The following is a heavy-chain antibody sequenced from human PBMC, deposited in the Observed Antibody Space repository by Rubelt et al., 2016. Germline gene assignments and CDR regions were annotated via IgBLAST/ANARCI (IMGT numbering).Heavy chain of an antibody. J-gene: IGHJ5*02. CDR1: GFTFSNAW. V-gene: IGHV3-15*01. CDR3: TTDRYYYDSSGFPWFDP. D-gene: IGHD3-22*01. CDR2: IKSKTDGGTT. Sequence: SLRLSCAASGFTFSNAWMSWVRQAPGKGLEWDGRIKSKTDGGTTDYAAPVKGRFTISRDDSKNTLYLQMNSLKTEDTAVYYCTTDRYYYDSSGFPWFDPWGQGTLVTVSS.